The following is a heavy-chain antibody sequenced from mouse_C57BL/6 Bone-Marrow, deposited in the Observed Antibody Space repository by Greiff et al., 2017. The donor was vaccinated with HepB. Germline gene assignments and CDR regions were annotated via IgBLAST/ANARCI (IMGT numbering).Heavy chain of an antibody. J-gene: IGHJ4*01. CDR2: IDPENGDT. Sequence: EVQLQQSGAELVRPGASVKLSCTASGFNIKDDYMHWVKQRPEQGLEWIGWIDPENGDTEYASKFQGKATITADTSSNTAYLQLSSLTSEDTAVYYCTTGRYYDYDDAMDYWGQGTSVTVSS. CDR3: TTGRYYDYDDAMDY. D-gene: IGHD2-4*01. CDR1: GFNIKDDY. V-gene: IGHV14-4*01.